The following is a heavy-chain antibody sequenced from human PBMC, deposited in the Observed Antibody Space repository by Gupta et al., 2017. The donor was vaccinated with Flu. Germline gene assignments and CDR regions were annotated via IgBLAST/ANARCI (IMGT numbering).Heavy chain of an antibody. CDR1: GFTFSSYA. CDR2: ISGSGGST. CDR3: AKDIRGSAAGTFYYYGMDV. J-gene: IGHJ6*02. Sequence: VQLLESGGGLVQPGGSLRLSCAASGFTFSSYAMSWVRQAPGKGLEWVSAISGSGGSTYYADSVKGRFTISRDNSKNTLYLQMNSLRAEDTAVYYCAKDIRGSAAGTFYYYGMDVWGQGTTVTVSS. V-gene: IGHV3-23*01. D-gene: IGHD6-13*01.